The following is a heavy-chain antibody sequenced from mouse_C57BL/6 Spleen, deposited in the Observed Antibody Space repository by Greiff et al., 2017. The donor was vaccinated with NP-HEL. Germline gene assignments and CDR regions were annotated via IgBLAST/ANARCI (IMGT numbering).Heavy chain of an antibody. CDR3: ARIDYDYDEGFAY. CDR1: GYTFTSYW. CDR2: IHPNSGST. J-gene: IGHJ3*01. D-gene: IGHD2-4*01. Sequence: QVQLQQPGAELVKPGASVKLSCKASGYTFTSYWMHWVKQRPGQGLEWIGMIHPNSGSTNYNEKFKSKATLTVDKSSSTAYMQLSSLTSEDSAVYYCARIDYDYDEGFAYWGQGTLVTVSA. V-gene: IGHV1-64*01.